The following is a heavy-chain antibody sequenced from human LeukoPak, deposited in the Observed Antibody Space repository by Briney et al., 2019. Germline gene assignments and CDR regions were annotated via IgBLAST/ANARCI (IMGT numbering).Heavy chain of an antibody. J-gene: IGHJ4*02. CDR2: IYYSGST. D-gene: IGHD2-15*01. Sequence: PSETLSLTCTVSGGSISSYYWSWIRQPPGKGLEWIGYIYYSGSTNYNPSLKSRVTISVDTSKNQFSLKLSSVTAADTAVYYCATLHCSGGSCSFDYWGQGTLVTVSS. V-gene: IGHV4-59*01. CDR1: GGSISSYY. CDR3: ATLHCSGGSCSFDY.